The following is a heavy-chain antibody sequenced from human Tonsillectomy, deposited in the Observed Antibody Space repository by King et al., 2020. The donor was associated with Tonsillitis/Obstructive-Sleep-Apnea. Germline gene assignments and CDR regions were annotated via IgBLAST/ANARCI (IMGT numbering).Heavy chain of an antibody. CDR3: ASTTHCSGSSCSIHFYGMDV. CDR2: ISGGGGGT. Sequence: VQLVESGGGLVQPGGSLRLSCAASGFTFSSYAMSWVRQAPGKGLEWVSAISGGGGGTYYAASVKGRFTIPRDNSQNTLYLQMNSLRAEDTAVYYCASTTHCSGSSCSIHFYGMDVWGQGTTVTVSS. D-gene: IGHD2-15*01. V-gene: IGHV3-23*04. CDR1: GFTFSSYA. J-gene: IGHJ6*02.